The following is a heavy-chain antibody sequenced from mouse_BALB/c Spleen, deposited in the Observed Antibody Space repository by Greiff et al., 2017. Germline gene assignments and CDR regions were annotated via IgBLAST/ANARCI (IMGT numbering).Heavy chain of an antibody. V-gene: IGHV2-6-7*01. J-gene: IGHJ1*01. CDR2: IWGDGST. Sequence: VQLVESGPGLVAPSQSLSITCTVSGFSLTGYGVNWVRQPPGKGLEWLGMIWGDGSTDYNSALKSRLSISKDNSKSQVFLKMNSLQTDDTARYYCARGGDWDDWYFDVWGAGTTVTVSS. CDR1: GFSLTGYG. CDR3: ARGGDWDDWYFDV. D-gene: IGHD4-1*01.